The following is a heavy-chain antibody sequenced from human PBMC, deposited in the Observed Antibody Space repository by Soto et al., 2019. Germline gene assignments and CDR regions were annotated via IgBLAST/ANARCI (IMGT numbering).Heavy chain of an antibody. D-gene: IGHD4-17*01. Sequence: GGSLRLSCAASGFNFNNYGMHWVRQAPGKGLEWVALIWYDGSKKYYEDSLKGRFTISRDNSKNGLYLQMNSLRVEDTAVYYCARQDYETSSLDIWGQGTLVTVSS. CDR2: IWYDGSKK. CDR3: ARQDYETSSLDI. V-gene: IGHV3-33*01. J-gene: IGHJ3*02. CDR1: GFNFNNYG.